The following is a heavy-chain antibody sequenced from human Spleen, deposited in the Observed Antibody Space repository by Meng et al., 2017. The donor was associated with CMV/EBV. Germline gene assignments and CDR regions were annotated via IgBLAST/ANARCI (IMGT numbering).Heavy chain of an antibody. CDR3: ARDWLPAVVTPCLGFDY. Sequence: YLFSSYGIHWVRQAPGQGLEWMGWISNYNGKADYAQKVQGGITIATNTSTNTAHMELRNLRSDNTAVYYCARDWLPAVVTPCLGFDYWGQRTLVTVSS. D-gene: IGHD4-23*01. CDR2: ISNYNGKA. CDR1: YLFSSYG. J-gene: IGHJ4*02. V-gene: IGHV1-18*01.